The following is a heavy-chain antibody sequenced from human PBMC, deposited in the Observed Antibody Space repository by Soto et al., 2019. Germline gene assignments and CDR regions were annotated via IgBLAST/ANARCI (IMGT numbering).Heavy chain of an antibody. J-gene: IGHJ4*02. V-gene: IGHV1-3*01. CDR1: GYTFTSYA. CDR3: ARDAVLVPAAIYHPFDY. D-gene: IGHD2-2*01. Sequence: ASVKVSCKASGYTFTSYAMHWVRQAPGQRLEWMGWINAGNGNTKYSQKFQGRVTITRDTSASTAYMELSSLRSEDTAVYHCARDAVLVPAAIYHPFDYWGQGTLVTVS. CDR2: INAGNGNT.